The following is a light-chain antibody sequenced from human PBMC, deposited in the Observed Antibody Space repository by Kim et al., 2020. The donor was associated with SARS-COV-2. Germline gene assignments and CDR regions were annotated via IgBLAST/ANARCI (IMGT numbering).Light chain of an antibody. CDR3: QQYDNWPPYT. CDR2: DAS. CDR1: QSVSGN. Sequence: EIVLTQSPATLSVSPGERVILSCRASQSVSGNLAWYKVKPGQAPRLLIYDASTRATGIPARFSGSGSGTDFTLTISSLQSEDFALYYCQQYDNWPPYTLGQGTKLEI. J-gene: IGKJ2*01. V-gene: IGKV3-15*01.